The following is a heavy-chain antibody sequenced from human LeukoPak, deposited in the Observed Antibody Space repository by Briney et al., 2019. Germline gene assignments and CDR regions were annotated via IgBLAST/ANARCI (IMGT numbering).Heavy chain of an antibody. D-gene: IGHD4-17*01. CDR2: IKQDGSEN. CDR3: ARAGDYLDPFDY. CDR1: GFTFSTYW. V-gene: IGHV3-7*05. Sequence: GGSLRLSCIASGFTFSTYWMSWVRQAPGKGLEWVANIKQDGSENYYVDSVRGRFTISRDNAKNSLYLQMNSLRGEDTAVYYCARAGDYLDPFDYWGQGTLVTVSS. J-gene: IGHJ4*02.